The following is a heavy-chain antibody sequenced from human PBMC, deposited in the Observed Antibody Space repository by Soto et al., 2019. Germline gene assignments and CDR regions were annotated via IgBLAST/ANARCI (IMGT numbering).Heavy chain of an antibody. CDR2: IYYSGST. V-gene: IGHV4-31*03. D-gene: IGHD3-22*01. J-gene: IGHJ5*02. CDR1: CGSITSGGYY. Sequence: TLFLTCTFSCGSITSGGYYWGWVRPPPGKGLEWIGYIYYSGSTYYNPSLKSRVTISVDTSKNQFSLKLSSVTAADTAVYYCARDRRYYDKNWFDPWGQVTLVTAPQ. CDR3: ARDRRYYDKNWFDP.